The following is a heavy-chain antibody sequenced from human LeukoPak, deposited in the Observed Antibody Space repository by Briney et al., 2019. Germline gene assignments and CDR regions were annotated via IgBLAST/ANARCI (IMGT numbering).Heavy chain of an antibody. CDR3: ARGRGDNWKYSIWAYRDP. CDR2: IYTSGST. J-gene: IGHJ5*02. V-gene: IGHV4-4*07. Sequence: PSETLTLTCTVSGGSISSYYWSWIRQPAGKGLEWLGRIYTSGSTNYHPSLKSRVTMSVDTTKNQFPLKLSSVAAADTAVYYCARGRGDNWKYSIWAYRDPWGQGTPVTVSS. D-gene: IGHD1-20*01. CDR1: GGSISSYY.